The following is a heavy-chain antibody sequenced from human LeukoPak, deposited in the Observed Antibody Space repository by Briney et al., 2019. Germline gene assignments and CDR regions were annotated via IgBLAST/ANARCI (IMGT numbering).Heavy chain of an antibody. CDR1: GGSISSGDYH. D-gene: IGHD2-21*02. Sequence: SETLSLTCTVSGGSISSGDYHWSWIRQPPGKGLEWIGNIYYRGTTYYNPSLKSRVTMSVDTSKNQFSLKLSSVTAADTAVYYCARDREGGDYWFDPWGQGTLVTVSS. CDR3: ARDREGGDYWFDP. CDR2: IYYRGTT. V-gene: IGHV4-30-4*01. J-gene: IGHJ5*02.